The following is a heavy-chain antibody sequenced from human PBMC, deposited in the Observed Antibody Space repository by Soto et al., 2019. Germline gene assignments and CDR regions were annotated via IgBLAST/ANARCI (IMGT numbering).Heavy chain of an antibody. D-gene: IGHD6-13*01. CDR1: GASISSAFW. Sequence: SETLSLTCAVSGASISSAFWWTWVRQAPGKGLEWIGEIYHVGSTKYNPSLKSRVTISVDKSNNQFSLELRSVTAADTAVYYCARGETQQQRDYWGQGTLVTVSS. CDR2: IYHVGST. J-gene: IGHJ4*02. V-gene: IGHV4-4*02. CDR3: ARGETQQQRDY.